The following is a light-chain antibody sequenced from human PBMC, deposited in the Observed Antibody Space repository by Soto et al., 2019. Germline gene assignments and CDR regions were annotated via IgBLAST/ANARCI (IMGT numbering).Light chain of an antibody. Sequence: DIVMTQSPDSLAVSLGERATINCKSSQSVLYSSNNKNYLAWYQQKPGQPPKLLIYWASTRESGVPDRFSGSGSGTDFTLTISSLQAEDVEVYYCQQYYSTPFSVGPGTKVDIK. J-gene: IGKJ3*01. CDR1: QSVLYSSNNKNY. V-gene: IGKV4-1*01. CDR3: QQYYSTPFS. CDR2: WAS.